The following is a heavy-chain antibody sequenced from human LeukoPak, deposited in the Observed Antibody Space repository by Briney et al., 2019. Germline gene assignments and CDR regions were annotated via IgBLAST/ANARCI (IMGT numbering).Heavy chain of an antibody. J-gene: IGHJ3*02. D-gene: IGHD3-22*01. CDR2: ISVSGGGT. V-gene: IGHV3-23*01. CDR3: AKEAYYYDSTDALDI. Sequence: PGGSLRLSCAASGFTFSSYAMSWVRQAPGQGLEWVSAISVSGGGTYYADPVKGRFTISRDNTKNTQYLQMNSLIADATAVYYCAKEAYYYDSTDALDIWGQGTMVTVSS. CDR1: GFTFSSYA.